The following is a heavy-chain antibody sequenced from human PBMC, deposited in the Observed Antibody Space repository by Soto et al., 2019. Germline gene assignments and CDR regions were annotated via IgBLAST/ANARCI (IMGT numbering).Heavy chain of an antibody. CDR3: ATHGATTMARGAMKHYYYVMDV. J-gene: IGHJ6*02. D-gene: IGHD3-10*01. V-gene: IGHV1-69*06. CDR2: IIPIFDTP. CDR1: GGISSSFT. Sequence: SVKVSCKASGGISSSFTISWVRQAPGQGPEWLGGIIPIFDTPTYAQNFQGRVTITADKSTNTVYMELSSLRSEDTAVYYCATHGATTMARGAMKHYYYVMDVWGQGTTVTVSS.